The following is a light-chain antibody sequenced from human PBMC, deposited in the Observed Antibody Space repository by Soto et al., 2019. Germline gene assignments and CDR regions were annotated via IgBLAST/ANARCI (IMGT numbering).Light chain of an antibody. CDR3: CSYAGSSTFYV. J-gene: IGLJ1*01. CDR1: SSEVGSYNL. CDR2: EGN. Sequence: QSSLTQPASVSGSPGQSITISCTGTSSEVGSYNLVSWYQQHPGKAPKLMIYEGNKRPSGVSNRFSGSKSGNTASLTISGLQAEDEADYYCCSYAGSSTFYVFGTGTKVTVL. V-gene: IGLV2-23*01.